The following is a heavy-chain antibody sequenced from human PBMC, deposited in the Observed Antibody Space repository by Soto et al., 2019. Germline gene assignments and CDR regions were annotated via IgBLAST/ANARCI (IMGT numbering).Heavy chain of an antibody. J-gene: IGHJ1*01. Sequence: QVQLVQSGAEVKKPGSSVKVSCKASGGTFSSYAISWVRQAPGQGLEWMGGIIPIFGTANYAQKFQGRVTMTADESTSTAYMELSSLRSEDTAVYYCARGIHCGGDCYAEYFQHWGQGTLVTVSS. CDR2: IIPIFGTA. D-gene: IGHD2-21*02. CDR3: ARGIHCGGDCYAEYFQH. CDR1: GGTFSSYA. V-gene: IGHV1-69*12.